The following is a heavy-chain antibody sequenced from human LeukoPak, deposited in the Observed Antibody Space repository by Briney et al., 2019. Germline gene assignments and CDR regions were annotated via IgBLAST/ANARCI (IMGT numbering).Heavy chain of an antibody. D-gene: IGHD2-2*03. CDR3: ARAVDIHYYGMDV. CDR1: GFTFSSYW. V-gene: IGHV3-7*01. CDR2: IKQDGSEK. J-gene: IGHJ6*02. Sequence: PGGSLGLSCAASGFTFSSYWMSWVRQAPGKGLEWVANIKQDGSEKYYVDSVKGRFTISRDNAKNSLYLQMNSLRAEDTAVYYCARAVDIHYYGMDVWGQGTTVTVSS.